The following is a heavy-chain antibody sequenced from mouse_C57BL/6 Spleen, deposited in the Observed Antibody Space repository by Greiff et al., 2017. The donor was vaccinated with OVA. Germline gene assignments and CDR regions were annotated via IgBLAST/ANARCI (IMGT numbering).Heavy chain of an antibody. CDR3: ARPPNFDY. V-gene: IGHV5-6*01. Sequence: EVKLVESGGDLVKPGGSLKLSCAASGFTFSSYGMSWVRQTPDKRLEWVATISSGGSYTNYPDSVKGRFTISRDNAKNTLYLQLSSLKAEDTAMYYCARPPNFDYWGQGTTLTVSS. J-gene: IGHJ2*01. CDR1: GFTFSSYG. CDR2: ISSGGSYT.